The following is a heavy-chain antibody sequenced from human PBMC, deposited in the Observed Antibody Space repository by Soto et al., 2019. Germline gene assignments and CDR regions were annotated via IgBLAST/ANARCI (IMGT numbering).Heavy chain of an antibody. CDR2: IIPIFGTA. Sequence: SVKVSCKASGGTFSSYAISWLRQAPGQGLEWMGGIIPIFGTANYAQKFQGRVTITADGSTSTAYMELSSLRSEDTAVYYCARGDVDTAIFVPWGQGTLVTVSS. CDR1: GGTFSSYA. D-gene: IGHD5-18*01. J-gene: IGHJ5*02. CDR3: ARGDVDTAIFVP. V-gene: IGHV1-69*13.